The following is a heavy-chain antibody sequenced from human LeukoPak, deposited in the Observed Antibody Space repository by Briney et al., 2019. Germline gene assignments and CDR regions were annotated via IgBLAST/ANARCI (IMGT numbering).Heavy chain of an antibody. J-gene: IGHJ6*01. Sequence: PGGSLRLSCAASGFTFSSYEMNWVRQAPGKGLEWVSYISSSGSTIYYADSVKGLFTIARDNAKNSLYLPMHSLRAEDTAVYYCAELGITMIGGVWGNGTTVT. V-gene: IGHV3-48*03. CDR3: AELGITMIGGV. CDR2: ISSSGSTI. CDR1: GFTFSSYE. D-gene: IGHD3-10*02.